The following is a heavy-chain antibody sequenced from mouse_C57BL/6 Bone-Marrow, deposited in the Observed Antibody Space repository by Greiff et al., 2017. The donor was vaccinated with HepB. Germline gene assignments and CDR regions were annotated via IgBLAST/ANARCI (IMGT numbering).Heavy chain of an antibody. D-gene: IGHD2-4*01. V-gene: IGHV1-82*01. CDR1: GYAFSSSW. CDR2: IYPGDGDT. CDR3: ARLRLRRYFDV. J-gene: IGHJ1*03. Sequence: VKLMESGPELVKPGASVKISCKASGYAFSSSWMNWVKQRPGKGLEWIGRIYPGDGDTNYNGKFKGKATLTADKSSSTAYMQLSSLTSEDSAVYFCARLRLRRYFDVWGTGTTVTVSS.